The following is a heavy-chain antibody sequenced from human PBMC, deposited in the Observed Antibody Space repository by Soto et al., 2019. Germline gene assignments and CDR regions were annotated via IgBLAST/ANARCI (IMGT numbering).Heavy chain of an antibody. CDR3: AKDYRPPPRRFRIEGAHRHLDL. J-gene: IGHJ2*01. Sequence: QSGGSLRLSCAASGFTFSSYAMGWVRQAPGKGLEWVSAISGSGGSTYYADSVKGRFTISRDNSKNTLYLQMNSLRAEDTAVYYCAKDYRPPPRRFRIEGAHRHLDLCGGGTLVTVSS. CDR2: ISGSGGST. CDR1: GFTFSSYA. V-gene: IGHV3-23*01.